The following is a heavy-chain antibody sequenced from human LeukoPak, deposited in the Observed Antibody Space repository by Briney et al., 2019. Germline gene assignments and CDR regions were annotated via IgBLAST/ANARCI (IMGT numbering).Heavy chain of an antibody. Sequence: GGSLRLSCAASGFAFSSYGMHWVRQAPGKGLEGVAVISYDGSNKYYADSVKGRFTISRDNSKNTLYLQMNSLRAEDTAVYYCAKVERGYSSLWGQGTLVTVSS. J-gene: IGHJ4*02. D-gene: IGHD6-19*01. CDR2: ISYDGSNK. CDR1: GFAFSSYG. V-gene: IGHV3-30*18. CDR3: AKVERGYSSL.